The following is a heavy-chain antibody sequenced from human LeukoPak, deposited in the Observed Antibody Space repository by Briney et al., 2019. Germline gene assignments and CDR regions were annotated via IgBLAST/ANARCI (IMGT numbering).Heavy chain of an antibody. D-gene: IGHD6-19*01. CDR3: ARDQVYNSAQGVVDY. Sequence: GASVKVSCKASGYTFTSYDINWVRQATGQGLEWMGWMNPNSGGTDYAQKFQGRVTMTRDTSISTAYMELSRLRSDDTAVYYCARDQVYNSAQGVVDYWGQGTLVTVSS. V-gene: IGHV1-2*02. CDR2: MNPNSGGT. J-gene: IGHJ4*02. CDR1: GYTFTSYD.